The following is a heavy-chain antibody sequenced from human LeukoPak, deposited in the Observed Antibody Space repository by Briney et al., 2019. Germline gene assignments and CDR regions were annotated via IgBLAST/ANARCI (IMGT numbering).Heavy chain of an antibody. CDR2: IYYSGST. J-gene: IGHJ4*02. Sequence: SETLSLTCTVSGGSISSSSYYWGWIRQPPGKGLEWIGSIYYSGSTYYNPSLKSRVTISVDTSKNQFSLKLSSVTAADTAVYYCARHIPWGRVVPAAIRDYWGQGTLVTVSS. CDR1: GGSISSSSYY. CDR3: ARHIPWGRVVPAAIRDY. V-gene: IGHV4-39*01. D-gene: IGHD2-2*02.